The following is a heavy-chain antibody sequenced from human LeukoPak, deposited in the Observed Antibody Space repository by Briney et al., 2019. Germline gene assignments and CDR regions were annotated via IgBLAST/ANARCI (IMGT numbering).Heavy chain of an antibody. CDR3: ARQTSSWGNGVQYYFGY. D-gene: IGHD2-8*01. CDR2: IYYSGST. V-gene: IGHV4-31*03. J-gene: IGHJ4*02. CDR1: GGSISSGGYY. Sequence: TSETLSLTCTVSGGSISSGGYYWSWIRQHPGKGLEWIGYIYYSGSTYYNPSLKSRVTISVDTSKNQFSLKLSSVTAADTAVYYCARQTSSWGNGVQYYFGYWGQGTLVTVSS.